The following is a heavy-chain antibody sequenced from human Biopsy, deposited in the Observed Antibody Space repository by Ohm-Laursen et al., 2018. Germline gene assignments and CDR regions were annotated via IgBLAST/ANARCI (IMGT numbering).Heavy chain of an antibody. CDR1: GGSVSSNVAY. CDR2: IFYSGIT. CDR3: ARHPTGFWFDP. V-gene: IGHV4-39*01. J-gene: IGHJ5*02. Sequence: TLSLTCIVSGGSVSSNVAYWAWIRQPPGKGLESIGSIFYSGITYYNPSLQSRVTMSVDTSKNQFSLNLTSVTAADTAVYYCARHPTGFWFDPWGQGTLAIVSS.